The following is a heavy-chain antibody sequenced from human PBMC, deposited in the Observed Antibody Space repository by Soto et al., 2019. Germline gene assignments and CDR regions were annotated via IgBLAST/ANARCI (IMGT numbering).Heavy chain of an antibody. J-gene: IGHJ4*02. D-gene: IGHD3-22*01. CDR3: ARAGQESPRYYDDSSGYYYVRGLDY. CDR2: IIPIFGTA. CDR1: GGTISSYA. Sequence: SVKVSCKASGGTISSYAIRWVRQAPGQGLEWMGGIIPIFGTANYAQKFQVRVTITADEXTITAYMKLSRLRSEDTAVYYCARAGQESPRYYDDSSGYYYVRGLDYWAPGTLVPVSS. V-gene: IGHV1-69*13.